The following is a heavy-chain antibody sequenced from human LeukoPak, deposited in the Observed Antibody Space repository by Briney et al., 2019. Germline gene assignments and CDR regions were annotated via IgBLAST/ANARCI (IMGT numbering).Heavy chain of an antibody. V-gene: IGHV1-2*02. CDR1: GYTFTGYY. CDR2: INPNSGGT. Sequence: GASVKVSCKAPGYTFTGYYMHWVRQAPGQGLEWMGWINPNSGGTNYAQKFQGRVTMTRDTSISTAYMEPSRLRSDDTAVYYCARDKSGYSYSPFDYWSQGTLVTVSS. D-gene: IGHD5-18*01. J-gene: IGHJ4*02. CDR3: ARDKSGYSYSPFDY.